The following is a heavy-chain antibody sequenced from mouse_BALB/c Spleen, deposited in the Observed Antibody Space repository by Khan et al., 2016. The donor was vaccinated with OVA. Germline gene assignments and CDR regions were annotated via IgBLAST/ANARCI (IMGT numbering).Heavy chain of an antibody. Sequence: QVQLKQSGPELVKPGASVRMSCKASGYTFTSYYIHWVKQRPGQGLEWIGWIYPGNVNTKYNEKFKGKATLTADKSSSTAYMQLSSLTSEDSAVCFWARRGRTYYASSFDYYAMDYWGQGTSVTVSS. J-gene: IGHJ4*01. CDR1: GYTFTSYY. D-gene: IGHD1-1*01. CDR3: ARRGRTYYASSFDYYAMDY. V-gene: IGHV1S56*01. CDR2: IYPGNVNT.